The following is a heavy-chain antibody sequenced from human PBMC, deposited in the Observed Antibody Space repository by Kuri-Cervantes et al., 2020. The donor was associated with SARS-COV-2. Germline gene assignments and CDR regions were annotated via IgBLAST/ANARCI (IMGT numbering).Heavy chain of an antibody. CDR1: GGSLSGSY. V-gene: IGHV4-34*01. D-gene: IGHD5-12*01. Sequence: LRLSCAIYGGSLSGSYWSWIRQSPGKRLEWIGEVNHNGGANYNPSLKSRVTISVDTSKNQFSLKLSSVTAADTAVYYCARHKVATIEEYYFDYWGQGTLVTVSS. CDR3: ARHKVATIEEYYFDY. J-gene: IGHJ4*02. CDR2: VNHNGGA.